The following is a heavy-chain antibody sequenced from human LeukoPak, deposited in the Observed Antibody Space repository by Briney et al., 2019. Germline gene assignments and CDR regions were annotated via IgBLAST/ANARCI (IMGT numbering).Heavy chain of an antibody. CDR3: VTQAAGGPLEF. CDR1: GDSIGSSTYY. D-gene: IGHD2-15*01. CDR2: VYYTGST. J-gene: IGHJ4*02. V-gene: IGHV4-39*01. Sequence: PSETLSLTCTVSGDSIGSSTYYWAWIRQPPGEGLEWIGSVYYTGSTHYIPSLKSRVTISLDTSKNQFSLKMSSVTAADTAVYYCVTQAAGGPLEFWGQGTLATVSS.